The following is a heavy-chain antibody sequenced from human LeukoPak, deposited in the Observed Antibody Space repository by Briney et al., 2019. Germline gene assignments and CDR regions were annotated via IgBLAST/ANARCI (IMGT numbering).Heavy chain of an antibody. D-gene: IGHD6-13*01. CDR2: INDGGST. V-gene: IGHV4-34*01. CDR3: ARSLISSWSSVGV. Sequence: NPSETLSLTCAVYGGSFTGYYWSWIRQPPEKGLEWIGEINDGGSTNYNPSLKSRVAISVDTSKKQFSLKLNSVTAAETAVYYCARSLISSWSSVGVWGKGTTVTVSS. CDR1: GGSFTGYY. J-gene: IGHJ6*04.